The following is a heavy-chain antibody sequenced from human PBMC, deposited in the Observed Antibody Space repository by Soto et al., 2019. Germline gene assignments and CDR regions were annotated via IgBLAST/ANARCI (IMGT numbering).Heavy chain of an antibody. CDR1: GYTFTNFG. D-gene: IGHD3-16*01. V-gene: IGHV1-18*01. Sequence: QVQLVQSGAEVKKPGASVKVPCKTSGYTFTNFGLSWVRQAPGQGLEWMGWISAYNGNTNYAQNFQGRVTMTTDTRTSTAYTELRSLRSDDTAVYYCARGGTRIDYWGQGTLVTVSS. CDR2: ISAYNGNT. J-gene: IGHJ4*02. CDR3: ARGGTRIDY.